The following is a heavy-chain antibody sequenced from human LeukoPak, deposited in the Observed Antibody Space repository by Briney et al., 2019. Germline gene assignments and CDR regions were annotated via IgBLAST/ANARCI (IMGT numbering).Heavy chain of an antibody. CDR2: INHSGST. CDR1: GGSFSGYY. D-gene: IGHD3-22*01. CDR3: ARGPHTGVNYYDSSGYYY. V-gene: IGHV4-34*01. Sequence: PSETLSLTCAVYGGSFSGYYWSWIRQPPGKGLEWIGEINHSGSTNYNPSLKSRVTISVDTSKNQFSLKLSSVTAADTTVYYCARGPHTGVNYYDSSGYYYWGQGTLVTVSS. J-gene: IGHJ4*02.